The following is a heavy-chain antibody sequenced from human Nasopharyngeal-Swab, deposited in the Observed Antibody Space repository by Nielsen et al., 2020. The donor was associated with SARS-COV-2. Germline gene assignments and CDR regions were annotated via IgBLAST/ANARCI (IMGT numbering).Heavy chain of an antibody. CDR3: ARDPTSVAGTGDYYYGMDV. CDR2: INPNSGGT. Sequence: ASVKASCKASGYTFTGYYMHWVRQAPGQGLEWMGRINPNSGGTNYAQKFQGRVTMTRDTSISTAYMELSRLRSDDTAVYYCARDPTSVAGTGDYYYGMDVWGQGTTVTVSS. D-gene: IGHD6-19*01. J-gene: IGHJ6*02. V-gene: IGHV1-2*06. CDR1: GYTFTGYY.